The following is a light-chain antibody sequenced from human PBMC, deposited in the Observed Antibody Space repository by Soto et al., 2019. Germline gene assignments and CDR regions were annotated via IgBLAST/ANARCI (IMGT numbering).Light chain of an antibody. J-gene: IGLJ1*01. CDR2: EDH. V-gene: IGLV2-23*01. Sequence: ALTHPASVSGSPGASITISCTGTTSHVGRYILVSWYQQHPGKAPKLMISEDHKRPSGVSTRFSGSKSGNTASLTISELQTEDEADYYCCSYAGSDPCVFGTGTKVTVL. CDR3: CSYAGSDPCV. CDR1: TSHVGRYIL.